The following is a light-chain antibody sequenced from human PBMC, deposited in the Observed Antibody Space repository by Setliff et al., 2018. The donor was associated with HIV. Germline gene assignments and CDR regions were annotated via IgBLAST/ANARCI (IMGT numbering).Light chain of an antibody. CDR3: SSYRSGNTLV. CDR1: SSDVGGYKY. V-gene: IGLV2-14*01. CDR2: EVS. Sequence: QSALAQPASVSGSPGQSITISCTGTSSDVGGYKYVYWYQQHPSKAPKLMIYEVSNRPSGISNRFSGSKSGNTASLTISGLQAEDEADYYCSSYRSGNTLVFGTGTKVTVL. J-gene: IGLJ1*01.